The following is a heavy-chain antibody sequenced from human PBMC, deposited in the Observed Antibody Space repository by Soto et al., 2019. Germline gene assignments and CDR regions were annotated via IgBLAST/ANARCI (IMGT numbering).Heavy chain of an antibody. CDR3: ARSIGSYYTVPGPVDY. CDR2: ISAYNGNT. Sequence: QVQLVQSGAEVKKPGASVKVSCKASGYTFTSYGISWVRQAPGQGLEWMGWISAYNGNTNYAQKLQGRVTMTTDTSTSTAYIELRSLRSDDTAVYYCARSIGSYYTVPGPVDYWGQGTLVTVSS. D-gene: IGHD1-26*01. J-gene: IGHJ4*02. V-gene: IGHV1-18*01. CDR1: GYTFTSYG.